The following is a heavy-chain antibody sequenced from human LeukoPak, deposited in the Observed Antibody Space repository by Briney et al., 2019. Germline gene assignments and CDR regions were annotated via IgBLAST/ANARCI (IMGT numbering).Heavy chain of an antibody. Sequence: SETLSLTCAVYGGSLSGYYWSWIRQPPGKGLEWIGEINHSGSTNYNPSLKSRVTISVDTSKNQFSLKLSSVTAADTAVYYCARGFLGIYYYGSGSYSWFDPWGQGTLVTVSS. CDR1: GGSLSGYY. D-gene: IGHD3-10*01. CDR3: ARGFLGIYYYGSGSYSWFDP. V-gene: IGHV4-34*01. CDR2: INHSGST. J-gene: IGHJ5*02.